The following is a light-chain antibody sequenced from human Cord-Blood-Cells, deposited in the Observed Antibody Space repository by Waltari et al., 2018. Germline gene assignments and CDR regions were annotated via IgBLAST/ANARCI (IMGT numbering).Light chain of an antibody. CDR3: CSYAGSSTWV. V-gene: IGLV2-23*01. CDR1: SSDVGRYNL. J-gene: IGLJ3*02. Sequence: QSALTQPASVSGSPGQPLTISCTGTSSDVGRYNLVSWYPQHPGKAPKLMIYEGSKRPSGVSNRFSGSKSGNTASLTISGLQAEDEADYYCCSYAGSSTWVFGGGTKLTVL. CDR2: EGS.